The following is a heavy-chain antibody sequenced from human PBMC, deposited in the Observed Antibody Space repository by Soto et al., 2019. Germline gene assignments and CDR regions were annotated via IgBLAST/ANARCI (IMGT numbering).Heavy chain of an antibody. CDR3: TRDLKLGTNGGNNWFDP. CDR2: IRSKAYGGTT. D-gene: IGHD7-27*01. J-gene: IGHJ5*02. V-gene: IGHV3-49*03. Sequence: PGGSQRLSSTASGFNFGDYAMSWFRQAPGKGLEWVGFIRSKAYGGTTEYAASVKGRFTISRDDSKSIAYLQMNSLKTEDTAVYYCTRDLKLGTNGGNNWFDPWGQGTLVTVSS. CDR1: GFNFGDYA.